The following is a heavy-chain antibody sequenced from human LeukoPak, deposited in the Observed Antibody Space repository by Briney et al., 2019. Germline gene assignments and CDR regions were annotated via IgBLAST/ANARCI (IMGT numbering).Heavy chain of an antibody. CDR1: GFTFSIYA. CDR3: AKDPGFSYGQYYFDY. V-gene: IGHV3-23*01. J-gene: IGHJ4*02. D-gene: IGHD5-18*01. Sequence: PGGSLRLSCAASGFTFSIYAMSWVRQAPGKGLEWVSTISGSGGSTYSADSVKGRFTISRDNSKNTLYLQMNSLRAEDTAVYYCAKDPGFSYGQYYFDYWGQGTLVTVSS. CDR2: ISGSGGST.